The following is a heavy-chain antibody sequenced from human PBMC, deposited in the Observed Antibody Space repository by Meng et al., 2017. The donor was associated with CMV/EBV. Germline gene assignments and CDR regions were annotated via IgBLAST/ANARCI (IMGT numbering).Heavy chain of an antibody. CDR1: GYTFTSYD. V-gene: IGHV1-8*03. CDR2: MNPNSGNT. CDR3: ARAATSIYYDFWSGYYISPFLSHYYYYGMDV. Sequence: ASVKVSCKASGYTFTSYDINWVRQATVQGLEWMGWMNPNSGNTGYAQKFQGRVTITRNTSISTAYMELSSLRSEDTAVYYCARAATSIYYDFWSGYYISPFLSHYYYYGMDVWGQGTTVTVSS. J-gene: IGHJ6*02. D-gene: IGHD3-3*01.